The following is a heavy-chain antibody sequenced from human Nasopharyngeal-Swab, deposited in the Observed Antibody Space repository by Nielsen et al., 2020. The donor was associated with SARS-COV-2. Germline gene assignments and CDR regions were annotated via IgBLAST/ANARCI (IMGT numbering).Heavy chain of an antibody. CDR1: GYSFTSYW. J-gene: IGHJ3*02. CDR3: ARQSGSYYDIADAFDI. D-gene: IGHD1-26*01. Sequence: GESLKISCKGSGYSFTSYWIGWVRQMPGKGLEWMGIIYPGDSDTRYSPSFQGQVTISADKSISTAYLQWSSLKASDTAMYYRARQSGSYYDIADAFDIWGQGTMVTVSS. V-gene: IGHV5-51*01. CDR2: IYPGDSDT.